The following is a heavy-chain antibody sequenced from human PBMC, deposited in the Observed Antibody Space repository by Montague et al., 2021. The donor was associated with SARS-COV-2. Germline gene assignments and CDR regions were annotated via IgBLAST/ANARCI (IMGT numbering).Heavy chain of an antibody. CDR2: IYYSGST. D-gene: IGHD2-15*01. Sequence: SETLSLTCTVSGGSISSYYWSWIRQPPGKGPEWIGYIYYSGSTNXXPSLKSRVTISVDTSKNQFSLKLSSVTAADTAVYYCARALYCSGGSCYPNWFDPWGQGTLVTVSS. CDR3: ARALYCSGGSCYPNWFDP. J-gene: IGHJ5*02. CDR1: GGSISSYY. V-gene: IGHV4-59*01.